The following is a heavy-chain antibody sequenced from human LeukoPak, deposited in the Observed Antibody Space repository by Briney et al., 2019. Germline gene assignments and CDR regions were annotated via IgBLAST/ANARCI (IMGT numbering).Heavy chain of an antibody. V-gene: IGHV3-33*01. Sequence: GESLKISCAASGFTFSSYVMHWVRQAPGKGLEWVAVIWDDGSNKYYADSVKGRFTISRDNSKNTLYLQMSSLRAEDKAVYYCARENHVRYNYGLAYWGQGTLVTVSS. CDR2: IWDDGSNK. CDR3: ARENHVRYNYGLAY. J-gene: IGHJ4*02. CDR1: GFTFSSYV. D-gene: IGHD5-18*01.